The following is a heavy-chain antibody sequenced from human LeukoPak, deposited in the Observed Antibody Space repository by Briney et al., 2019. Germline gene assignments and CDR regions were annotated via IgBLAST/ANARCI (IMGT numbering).Heavy chain of an antibody. CDR1: GFTFSTYT. CDR3: AKDACSSTSCYVFSV. J-gene: IGHJ6*02. Sequence: GGSLRLSCAASGFTFSTYTMYWVRHPPGKRLEWVSIIGSSGGGIHYADSVKGRFTISRDNSKNTLYLQMNSLRAEDTAVYYCAKDACSSTSCYVFSVWGQGTTVTVSS. D-gene: IGHD2-2*01. CDR2: IGSSGGGI. V-gene: IGHV3-23*01.